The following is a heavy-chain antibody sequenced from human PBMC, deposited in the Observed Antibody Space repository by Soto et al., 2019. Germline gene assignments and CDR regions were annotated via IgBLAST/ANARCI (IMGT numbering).Heavy chain of an antibody. D-gene: IGHD3-10*01. CDR3: ARGGDYGSGSNYSRYYFDY. CDR2: IYHSGRT. Sequence: SETLSLTCAVFGYSISNGYYWGWIRQPPGKGLEWIGSIYHSGRTYYNPSLKSRVTISVDASKNQFSLKLSSVTAADTAVYYCARGGDYGSGSNYSRYYFDYWGQGTLVTVS. V-gene: IGHV4-38-2*01. CDR1: GYSISNGYY. J-gene: IGHJ4*02.